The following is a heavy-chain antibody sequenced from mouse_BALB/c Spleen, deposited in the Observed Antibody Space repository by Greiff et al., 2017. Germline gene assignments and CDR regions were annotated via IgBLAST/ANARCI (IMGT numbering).Heavy chain of an antibody. CDR3: ARGGGNYEAMDY. V-gene: IGHV5-6-5*01. CDR2: ISSGGST. D-gene: IGHD2-1*01. J-gene: IGHJ4*01. CDR1: GFTFSSYT. Sequence: EVNLVESGGGLVKPGGSLKLSCAASGFTFSSYTMSWVRQTPEKRLEWVASISSGGSTYYPDSVKGRFTISRDNARNILYLQMSSLRSEDTAMYYCARGGGNYEAMDYWGQGTSVTVSS.